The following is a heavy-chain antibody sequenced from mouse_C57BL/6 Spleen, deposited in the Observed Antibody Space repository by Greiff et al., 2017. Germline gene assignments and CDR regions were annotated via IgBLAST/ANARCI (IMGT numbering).Heavy chain of an antibody. CDR3: AGGSSYLYWYFDV. J-gene: IGHJ1*03. CDR1: GYSITSGYY. D-gene: IGHD1-1*01. CDR2: ISYDGSN. V-gene: IGHV3-6*01. Sequence: EVQLQESGPGLVKPSQSLSLTCSVTGYSITSGYYWNWIRQFPGNKLEWMGYISYDGSNNYNPSLKNRISITRDTSKNQFFLKLNSVTTEDTATYYCAGGSSYLYWYFDVWGTGTTVTVSS.